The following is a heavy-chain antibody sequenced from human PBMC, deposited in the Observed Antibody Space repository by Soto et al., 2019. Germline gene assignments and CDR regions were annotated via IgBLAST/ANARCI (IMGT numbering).Heavy chain of an antibody. CDR2: ISAYNGNT. D-gene: IGHD6-19*01. CDR1: GYTFTIYG. J-gene: IGHJ4*02. V-gene: IGHV1-18*01. CDR3: ARVGAAVAPRAY. Sequence: SVKVSCTASGYTFTIYGISWVRQAPGQGLEWMGWISAYNGNTNYAQKLQGRVTITTDTSTSTAYMELRSLRSDDTAVYYCARVGAAVAPRAYWGQGTLVTVSS.